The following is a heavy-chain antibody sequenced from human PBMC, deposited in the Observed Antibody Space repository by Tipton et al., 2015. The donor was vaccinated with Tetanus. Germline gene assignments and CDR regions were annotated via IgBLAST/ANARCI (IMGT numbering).Heavy chain of an antibody. CDR1: GYTFTHYY. V-gene: IGHV1-46*04. CDR2: IYPSDGST. CDR3: ARDREAFDF. D-gene: IGHD1-26*01. J-gene: IGHJ3*01. Sequence: QLVQSGAEVKKPGASVKVSCKTSGYTFTHYYLHWVRQAPGQGLEWMGMIYPSDGSTSYAQKLQGRVTMTRDTPTSTVYMELSSLRSEDTAVYYCARDREAFDFWGQGTMVTVSS.